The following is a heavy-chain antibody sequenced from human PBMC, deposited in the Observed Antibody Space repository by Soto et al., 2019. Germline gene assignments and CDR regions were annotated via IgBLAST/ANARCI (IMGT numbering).Heavy chain of an antibody. CDR2: IYYSGST. CDR1: GGSISSSSYY. CDR3: ARHPGVNWFDP. J-gene: IGHJ5*02. V-gene: IGHV4-39*01. Sequence: ASETLSLPRTVSGGSISSSSYYWGWIRQPPGKGLEWIGSIYYSGSTYYNPSLKSRVTISVDTSKNQFSLKLSSVTAADTAVYYCARHPGVNWFDPWGQGTLVTVSS. D-gene: IGHD3-10*01.